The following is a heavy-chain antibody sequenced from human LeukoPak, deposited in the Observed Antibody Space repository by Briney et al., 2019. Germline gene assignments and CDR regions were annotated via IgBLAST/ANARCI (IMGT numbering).Heavy chain of an antibody. V-gene: IGHV3-9*01. CDR1: GFTFDDYA. CDR2: ISWNSGSI. D-gene: IGHD2/OR15-2a*01. CDR3: AKAFFAPLEPSYFDY. J-gene: IGHJ4*02. Sequence: GRSLRLSCAASGFTFDDYAMHWVRQAPGKGLEWVSGISWNSGSIGYADSVKGRFTISRDNAKNSLYLQMSSLRAEDTALYYCAKAFFAPLEPSYFDYWGQGTLVTVSS.